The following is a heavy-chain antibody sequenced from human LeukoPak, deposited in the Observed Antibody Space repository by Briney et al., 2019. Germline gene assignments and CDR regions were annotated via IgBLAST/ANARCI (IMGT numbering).Heavy chain of an antibody. D-gene: IGHD2-15*01. CDR1: GGSISNSSYY. CDR3: AKDQLNRFCSGGSCSITHDY. CDR2: IYYSGST. J-gene: IGHJ4*02. V-gene: IGHV4-39*07. Sequence: PSETLSLTCTVSGGSISNSSYYWGWIRQPPGKGLECIGSIYYSGSTYYNPSLKSRVTISVDTSKNQFSLKLSSVTAADTAVYYCAKDQLNRFCSGGSCSITHDYWGQGSLVTVSS.